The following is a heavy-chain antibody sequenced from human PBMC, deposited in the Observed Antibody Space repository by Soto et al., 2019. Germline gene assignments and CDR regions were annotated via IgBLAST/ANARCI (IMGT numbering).Heavy chain of an antibody. D-gene: IGHD2-2*02. CDR1: GFTFSSYA. V-gene: IGHV3-30-3*01. CDR3: ARVHCSSTSCYTPYYYGMDV. J-gene: IGHJ6*02. Sequence: VGSLRLSCAASGFTFSSYAMHWVRQAPGKGLEWVAVISYDGSNKYYADSVKGRFTISRDNSKNTLYLQMNSLRAEDTAVYYCARVHCSSTSCYTPYYYGMDVWGQGTTVTVSS. CDR2: ISYDGSNK.